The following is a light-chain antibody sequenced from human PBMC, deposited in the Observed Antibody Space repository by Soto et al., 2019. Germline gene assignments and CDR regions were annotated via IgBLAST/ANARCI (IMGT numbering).Light chain of an antibody. V-gene: IGKV3-15*01. J-gene: IGKJ2*01. CDR1: QSVSSN. CDR2: GAS. CDR3: QQYNNWPPVYT. Sequence: EIVMTQSPATLSVSPGERATLSCRASQSVSSNLAWYQQKPGQAPRLLIYGASTRATGIPARFSGSGSGTEFTLTISSLQSEDFAVYYCQQYNNWPPVYTFGQDTKLKIK.